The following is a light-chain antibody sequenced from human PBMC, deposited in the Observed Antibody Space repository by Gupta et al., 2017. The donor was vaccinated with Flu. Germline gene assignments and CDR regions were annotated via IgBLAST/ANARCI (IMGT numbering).Light chain of an antibody. CDR1: QSVSSN. J-gene: IGKJ1*01. Sequence: TLSVXXXERATLSCRASQSVSSNLAWYQQKPGQAPRLLIYGASTRATGIPARFSGSGSGTEFTLTISSLQSEDFAVYYCQQYNNWPPWTFGQGTKVEIK. V-gene: IGKV3-15*01. CDR3: QQYNNWPPWT. CDR2: GAS.